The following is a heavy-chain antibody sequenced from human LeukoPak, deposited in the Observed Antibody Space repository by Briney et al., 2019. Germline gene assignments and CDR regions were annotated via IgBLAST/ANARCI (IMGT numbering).Heavy chain of an antibody. D-gene: IGHD2-21*01. V-gene: IGHV3-74*01. J-gene: IGHJ4*02. CDR2: INSDGSST. Sequence: GGSLRLSCAASGFSLSSYWMHWVRQTPGKGPVWVSRINSDGSSTSYADSVKGRFTISRDNAKNTLYLQMNSLRAEDTAVYYCARGMGYSSGDWGQGTLVTVSS. CDR3: ARGMGYSSGD. CDR1: GFSLSSYW.